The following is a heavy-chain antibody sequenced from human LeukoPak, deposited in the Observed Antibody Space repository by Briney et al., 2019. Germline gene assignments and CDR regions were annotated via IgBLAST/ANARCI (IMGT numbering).Heavy chain of an antibody. CDR2: INPNSGGT. CDR3: AREGYCSGGSCSDAFDI. J-gene: IGHJ3*02. D-gene: IGHD2-15*01. CDR1: GYTFTGYY. Sequence: GASVKVSCKASGYTFTGYYMHWVRQAPGQGLEWMGWINPNSGGTNYAQKFQGRVTMTRDTSISTVYMELSRLRSGDTAVYYCAREGYCSGGSCSDAFDIWGQGTMVTVSS. V-gene: IGHV1-2*02.